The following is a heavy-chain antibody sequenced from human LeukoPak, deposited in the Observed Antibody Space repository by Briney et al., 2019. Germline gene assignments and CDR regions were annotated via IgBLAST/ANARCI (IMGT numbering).Heavy chain of an antibody. CDR3: ARVIAAAGYGMDV. CDR1: GYTFTSYD. Sequence: ASVKVSCKASGYTFTSYDINWVRQATGQGLEWMGWMNPNSGNTGYAQKFQGRVTITADKSTSTAYMELSSLRSEDTAVYYCARVIAAAGYGMDVWGQGTTVTVSS. V-gene: IGHV1-8*01. D-gene: IGHD6-13*01. CDR2: MNPNSGNT. J-gene: IGHJ6*02.